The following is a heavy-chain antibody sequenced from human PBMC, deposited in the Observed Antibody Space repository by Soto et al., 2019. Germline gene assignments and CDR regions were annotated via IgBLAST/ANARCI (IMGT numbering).Heavy chain of an antibody. D-gene: IGHD4-17*01. V-gene: IGHV5-51*01. CDR1: GFNFSRYT. Sequence: GESLKISCVGSGFNFSRYTVGWVRQVPGKGLEWMGVIHPGDSDTIYSPSFQGQVTISADKSISTAYLQWSSLKASDTAMYYCTLSYGDSYYYYYGMDVWGQGTTVTVSS. CDR3: TLSYGDSYYYYYGMDV. J-gene: IGHJ6*02. CDR2: IHPGDSDT.